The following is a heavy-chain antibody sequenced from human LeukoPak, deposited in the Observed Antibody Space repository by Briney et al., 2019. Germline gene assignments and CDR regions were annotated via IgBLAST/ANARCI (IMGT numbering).Heavy chain of an antibody. CDR2: INPHSGGT. CDR1: AYTFTGYY. J-gene: IGHJ4*02. Sequence: ASVQVSCKASAYTFTGYYMHRVRQAPAQGLEWMGRINPHSGGTNYSQKFQGRVTMTRDTSLSTAYMELSRLRSDDTAVYYCATTGTVAGSDYWGQGTLVTVSS. D-gene: IGHD6-19*01. CDR3: ATTGTVAGSDY. V-gene: IGHV1-2*06.